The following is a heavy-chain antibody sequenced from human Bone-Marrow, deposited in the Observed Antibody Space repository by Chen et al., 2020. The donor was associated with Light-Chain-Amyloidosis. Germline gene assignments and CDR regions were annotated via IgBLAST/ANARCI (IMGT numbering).Heavy chain of an antibody. J-gene: IGHJ6*02. CDR2: INTANGYT. V-gene: IGHV1-3*04. CDR1: GYSFTNYV. D-gene: IGHD2-15*01. Sequence: QVQLVQSGAEVKKPGASVKVSCKASGYSFTNYVIHWVRQAPGQRLEWMGWINTANGYTKYSQKFQGRVTIYRDTSASTAYMEVSSLRFEDTAVYYCARTPDATHYYYGMDVWGQGTTVTVSS. CDR3: ARTPDATHYYYGMDV.